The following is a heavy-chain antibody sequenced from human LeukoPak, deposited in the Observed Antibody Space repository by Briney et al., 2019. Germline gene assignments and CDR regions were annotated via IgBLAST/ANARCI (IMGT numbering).Heavy chain of an antibody. D-gene: IGHD3-10*01. CDR3: AKVYITMVRGVIITGYYFDY. CDR1: GFTFSSYA. J-gene: IGHJ4*02. Sequence: GGSLRLSCAASGFTFSSYAMSWVRQAPGKGLEWGSAISGSGGSTYYADSVKGRFTISRDNSKNTLYLQMNSLRAEDTAVYYCAKVYITMVRGVIITGYYFDYWGQGTLVTVSS. CDR2: ISGSGGST. V-gene: IGHV3-23*01.